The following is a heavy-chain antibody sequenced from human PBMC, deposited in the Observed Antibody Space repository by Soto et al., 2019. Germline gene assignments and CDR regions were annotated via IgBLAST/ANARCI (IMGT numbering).Heavy chain of an antibody. CDR3: ARDPHEFWSSYFFDP. D-gene: IGHD3-3*01. Sequence: ASVKVSCKASGYPFTSYGISWVRQAPGQGLEWMGWISAYNGNTNYAQKLQGRVTMTTDTSTSTAYMELRNLRSDDTAVYYCARDPHEFWSSYFFDPWGPGTLVTVSS. J-gene: IGHJ5*02. CDR2: ISAYNGNT. V-gene: IGHV1-18*04. CDR1: GYPFTSYG.